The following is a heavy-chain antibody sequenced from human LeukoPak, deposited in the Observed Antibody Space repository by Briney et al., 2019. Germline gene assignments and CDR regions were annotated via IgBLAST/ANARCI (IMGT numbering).Heavy chain of an antibody. D-gene: IGHD6-13*01. CDR1: GFTFSSYG. CDR2: ISYDGSNK. V-gene: IGHV3-30*18. Sequence: PGGSLRLSCAASGFTFSSYGMHWVRQAPGKGLEWVAVISYDGSNKYYADSVKGRFTISRDNSKNTLYLQMNSLRAEDTAVYYCAKDWARRAVAGLFDFDYWGQGTLVTVSS. J-gene: IGHJ4*02. CDR3: AKDWARRAVAGLFDFDY.